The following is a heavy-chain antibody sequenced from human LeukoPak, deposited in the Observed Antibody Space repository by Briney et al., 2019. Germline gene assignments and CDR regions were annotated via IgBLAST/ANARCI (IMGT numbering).Heavy chain of an antibody. CDR2: MNPNSGNT. CDR3: ARVSSSWYWALNY. CDR1: GYTFTGYD. J-gene: IGHJ4*02. D-gene: IGHD6-13*01. V-gene: IGHV1-8*01. Sequence: ASVKVSCKASGYTFTGYDINRVRQATGQGLEWMGWMNPNSGNTGYAQKFQGRVTMTRNTSISTAYMELSSLRSEDTAVYYCARVSSSWYWALNYWGQGTLVTVSS.